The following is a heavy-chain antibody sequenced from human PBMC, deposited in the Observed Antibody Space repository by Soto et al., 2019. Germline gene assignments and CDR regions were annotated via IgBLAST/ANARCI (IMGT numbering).Heavy chain of an antibody. CDR3: ARGTRFLWFGELLSYWYFDL. CDR2: SNHSGST. Sequence: PSETLSLTCAVYGGSFSGYYGSWIRQPPGKGLEGIGESNHSGSTNYNPSLKSRVTISVDTSKNQFSLQLRSVTAADTAVYYCARGTRFLWFGELLSYWYFDLWGRGTLVPVSS. V-gene: IGHV4-34*01. CDR1: GGSFSGYY. J-gene: IGHJ2*01. D-gene: IGHD3-10*01.